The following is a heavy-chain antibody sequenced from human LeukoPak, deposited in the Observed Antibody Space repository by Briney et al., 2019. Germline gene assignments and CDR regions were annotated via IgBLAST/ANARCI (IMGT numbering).Heavy chain of an antibody. CDR2: ISPYNGNT. J-gene: IGHJ4*02. CDR3: ARDQYDSVWGSYRPYFDY. Sequence: ASVKVSCKASGYTFTSYGISWVRQAPGQGLEWMGLISPYNGNTKYAENLQGRVIMTTDTSTRTAYMELRSLRSDDTAVFYCARDQYDSVWGSYRPYFDYWGQGTLVTVSS. V-gene: IGHV1-18*04. D-gene: IGHD3-16*02. CDR1: GYTFTSYG.